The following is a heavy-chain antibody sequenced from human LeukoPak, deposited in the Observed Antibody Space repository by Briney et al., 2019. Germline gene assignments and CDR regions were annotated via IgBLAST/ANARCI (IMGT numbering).Heavy chain of an antibody. J-gene: IGHJ4*02. D-gene: IGHD1-26*01. CDR3: ARDMVGATTPFDY. CDR2: ISSSGSTI. CDR1: GFTFSDYY. V-gene: IGHV3-11*04. Sequence: GGSLRLSCGVSGFTFSDYYMSWIHQAPGNGLEWISYISSSGSTIYYADSVKGRFTISRDNAKNSLYLQMNSLRAEDTAVYYCARDMVGATTPFDYWGQGTLVTVSS.